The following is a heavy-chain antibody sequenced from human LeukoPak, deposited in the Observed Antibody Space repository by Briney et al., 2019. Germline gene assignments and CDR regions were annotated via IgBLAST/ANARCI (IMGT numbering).Heavy chain of an antibody. D-gene: IGHD1-1*01. J-gene: IGHJ3*01. CDR2: INHSGST. CDR1: GGSFSGYY. CDR3: ARYTAYTTRAFHV. V-gene: IGHV4-34*01. Sequence: PSETLSLTCAVYGGSFSGYYWSWIRQPPGKGLEWIGEINHSGSTNYNPSLKSRVTISVDTSKNQFSLKLSSVTAADTAVYYCARYTAYTTRAFHVWGQGTMVTVSS.